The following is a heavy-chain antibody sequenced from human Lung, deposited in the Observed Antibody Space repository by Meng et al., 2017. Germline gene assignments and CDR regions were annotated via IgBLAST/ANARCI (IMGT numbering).Heavy chain of an antibody. CDR3: ARGDGSGSLFEN. D-gene: IGHD3-10*01. Sequence: EVQLVESGGGLVKPGGSLRLSCAASGFTLSDYSMNWVRRAPGKGLEWVSSISESGNYRYYADSVKGRFTVTRDSAKNSLYLQMNSLRAEDTAVYYCARGDGSGSLFENWGQGTLVTVSS. J-gene: IGHJ4*02. CDR2: ISESGNYR. V-gene: IGHV3-21*01. CDR1: GFTLSDYS.